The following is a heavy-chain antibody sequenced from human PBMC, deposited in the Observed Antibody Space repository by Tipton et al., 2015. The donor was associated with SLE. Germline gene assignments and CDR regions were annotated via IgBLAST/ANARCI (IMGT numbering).Heavy chain of an antibody. CDR2: IDYRGST. CDR1: GGSISSNNYY. CDR3: ARGFYYDFWSAYHNEKGPKTYYFDY. Sequence: TLSLTCSVSGGSISSNNYYWAWIRQPPGKGLEWIGSIDYRGSTTYSPSLRSRVMISVDTSTNRLSLNLASVTAADTAIYFCARGFYYDFWSAYHNEKGPKTYYFDYWGQGSLVTVSS. J-gene: IGHJ4*02. V-gene: IGHV4-39*07. D-gene: IGHD3-3*01.